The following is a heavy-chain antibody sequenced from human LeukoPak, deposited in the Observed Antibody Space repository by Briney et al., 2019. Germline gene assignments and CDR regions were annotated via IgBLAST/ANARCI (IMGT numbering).Heavy chain of an antibody. Sequence: ASVKVSCKATGYTFTSYGISWVRQAPGQGLEWMGWISAYNGNTNYAQKLQGRVTMTTDTSTSTAYMELRSLRADDTAVYYCARDHRMGVIQLWLGEFDYWGQGTLVTVSS. V-gene: IGHV1-18*01. CDR3: ARDHRMGVIQLWLGEFDY. D-gene: IGHD5-18*01. CDR1: GYTFTSYG. CDR2: ISAYNGNT. J-gene: IGHJ4*02.